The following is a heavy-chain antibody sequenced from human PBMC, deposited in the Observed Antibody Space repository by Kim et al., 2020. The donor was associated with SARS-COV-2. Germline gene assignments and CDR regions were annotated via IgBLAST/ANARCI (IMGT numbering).Heavy chain of an antibody. V-gene: IGHV4-39*01. CDR2: IYYSGST. J-gene: IGHJ4*02. CDR1: GGSISGSSCY. CDR3: ARQSPVAGTGFDY. Sequence: SETLSLTCTVSGGSISGSSCYWGWIRQPPGKGLEWIGSIYYSGSTYYNPSLKSRVTVSVDTSKNHFSLKLSSVTAADTAVYYCARQSPVAGTGFDYWGQGTLVTVSS. D-gene: IGHD6-19*01.